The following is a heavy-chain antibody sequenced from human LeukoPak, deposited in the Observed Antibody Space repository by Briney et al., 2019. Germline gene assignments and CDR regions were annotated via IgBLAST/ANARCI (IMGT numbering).Heavy chain of an antibody. CDR2: IKQDGSEK. CDR3: AREAAAATREFGY. Sequence: QSGGSLRLSCAASGFTFSSYWMSWVRQAPGKGLEWVANIKQDGSEKYYVDSVKGRFTISRDNAKNSLYLQMNSLRAEDTAVYYCAREAAAATREFGYWGQGTLVTVSS. CDR1: GFTFSSYW. D-gene: IGHD6-13*01. J-gene: IGHJ4*02. V-gene: IGHV3-7*01.